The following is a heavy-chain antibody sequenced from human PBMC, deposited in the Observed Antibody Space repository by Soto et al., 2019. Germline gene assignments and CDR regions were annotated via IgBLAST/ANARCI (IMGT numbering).Heavy chain of an antibody. CDR2: INGGNGDT. J-gene: IGHJ6*02. CDR1: GYTFTRYA. Sequence: GASVKVSCKASGYTFTRYAMHWVRQAPGQRLEWMGWINGGNGDTKYSQKFQGRVTITRDTSASTADMELSSLRSEDTAVYSCVRDSRRGYGMDVWGPGTTVTVSS. V-gene: IGHV1-3*01. CDR3: VRDSRRGYGMDV. D-gene: IGHD3-10*01.